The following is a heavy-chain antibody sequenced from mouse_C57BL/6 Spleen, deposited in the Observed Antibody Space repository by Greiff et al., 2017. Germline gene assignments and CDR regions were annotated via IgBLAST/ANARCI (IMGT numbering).Heavy chain of an antibody. J-gene: IGHJ2*01. CDR3: ARSSITTVVDFDY. CDR1: GYTFTSYW. CDR2: IDPNSGGT. D-gene: IGHD1-1*01. Sequence: QVQLKQPGAELVKPGASVKLSCKASGYTFTSYWMHWVKQRPGRGLEWIGRIDPNSGGTKYNEKFKSKATLTVDKPSSTAYMQLSSLTSEDSAVYYCARSSITTVVDFDYWGQGTTLTVSS. V-gene: IGHV1-72*01.